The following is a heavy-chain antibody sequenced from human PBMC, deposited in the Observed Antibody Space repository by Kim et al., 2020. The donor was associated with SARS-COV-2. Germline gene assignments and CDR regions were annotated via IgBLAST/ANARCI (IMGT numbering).Heavy chain of an antibody. CDR1: GFTFTNYG. J-gene: IGHJ4*02. V-gene: IGHV3-30*18. CDR2: ILHDGTNK. Sequence: GGSLRLSCAASGFTFTNYGIHWVRQAPGKGLEWVASILHDGTNKYYAESVKGRFTISKDNSKNTLYLQMNSLRGEDTAVYYCAKQGYETSVVTSYLDHWGQETLVAVSA. CDR3: AKQGYETSVVTSYLDH. D-gene: IGHD3-16*02.